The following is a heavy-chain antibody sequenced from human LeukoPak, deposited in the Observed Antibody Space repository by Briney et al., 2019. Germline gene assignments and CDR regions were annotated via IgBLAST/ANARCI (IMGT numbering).Heavy chain of an antibody. J-gene: IGHJ6*03. CDR3: AKDPNYYGSGAGYYYYMDV. CDR2: IRYDGSNK. CDR1: GFTFSSYG. Sequence: PGGSLRLSCAASGFTFSSYGMHWVRQAPGKGLEWEAFIRYDGSNKYYADSVKGRFTISRDNSKNTLYLQMNSLRAEDTAVYYCAKDPNYYGSGAGYYYYMDVWGKGTTVTISS. V-gene: IGHV3-30*02. D-gene: IGHD3-10*01.